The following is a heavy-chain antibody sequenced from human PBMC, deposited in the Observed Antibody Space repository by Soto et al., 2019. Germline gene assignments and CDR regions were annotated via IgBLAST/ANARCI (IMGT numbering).Heavy chain of an antibody. J-gene: IGHJ4*02. CDR3: ARVDMEGGYYYDSSGYYYGDY. CDR2: ISYDGSNK. Sequence: ESGGGVVQPGRSLRLSCAASGFTFSSYAMHWVRQAPGKGLEWVAVISYDGSNKYYADSVKGRFTISRDNSKNTLYLQMNSLRAEDTAVYYCARVDMEGGYYYDSSGYYYGDYWGQGTLVTVSS. CDR1: GFTFSSYA. D-gene: IGHD3-22*01. V-gene: IGHV3-30-3*01.